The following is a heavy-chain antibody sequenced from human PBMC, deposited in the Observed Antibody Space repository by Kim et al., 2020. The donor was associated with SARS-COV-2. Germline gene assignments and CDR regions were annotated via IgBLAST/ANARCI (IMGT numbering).Heavy chain of an antibody. V-gene: IGHV3-48*02. J-gene: IGHJ4*02. CDR2: NI. D-gene: IGHD3-9*01. Sequence: NIYYADSVKGRFTISRDNAKNSMYLQMNSLRDEDTAVYYCAREVLRYFDWLGQGTLVTVSS. CDR3: AREVLRYFDW.